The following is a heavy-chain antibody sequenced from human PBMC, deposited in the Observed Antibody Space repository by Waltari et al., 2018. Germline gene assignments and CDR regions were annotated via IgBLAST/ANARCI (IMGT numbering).Heavy chain of an antibody. CDR3: ARPRSGSYLDDAFDI. J-gene: IGHJ3*02. CDR2: IYHSGST. V-gene: IGHV4-38-2*01. D-gene: IGHD1-26*01. CDR1: GYSISSGYY. Sequence: QVQLQESGPGLVKPSETLSLTCAVSGYSISSGYYWGWIRQPPGKGLEWIGSIYHSGSTYSNPSLKSRVTISVDTSKNQFSLKLSSVTAADTAVYYCARPRSGSYLDDAFDIWGQGTMVTVSS.